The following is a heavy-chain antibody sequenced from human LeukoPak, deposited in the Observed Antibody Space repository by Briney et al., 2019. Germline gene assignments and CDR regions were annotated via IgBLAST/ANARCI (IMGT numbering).Heavy chain of an antibody. Sequence: GGSLRLSCAASGFTFISYGMHWVRQAPGKGLEWVAVISYDGSNKYYADSVKGRFTISRDNSKNTLYLQMNSLRAEDTAVYYCAKGTMVRGVISDYWGQGTLVTVSS. CDR1: GFTFISYG. CDR2: ISYDGSNK. CDR3: AKGTMVRGVISDY. D-gene: IGHD3-10*01. V-gene: IGHV3-30*18. J-gene: IGHJ4*02.